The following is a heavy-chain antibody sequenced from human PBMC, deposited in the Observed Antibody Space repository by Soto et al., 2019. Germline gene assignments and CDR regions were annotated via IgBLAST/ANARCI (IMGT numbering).Heavy chain of an antibody. J-gene: IGHJ5*02. Sequence: QVQLQESGPGLVKPSQTLSLTCTVSGGSISSVGYYWNWIRQHPGKDLEWVGYISYSGITHHNPSPKDRLCIPVATSKNQFSLTLSSVTAAVTAVYYCAREVGDLETRSDPWGQGSLVTVSS. CDR3: AREVGDLETRSDP. D-gene: IGHD1-26*01. V-gene: IGHV4-31*03. CDR2: ISYSGIT. CDR1: GGSISSVGYY.